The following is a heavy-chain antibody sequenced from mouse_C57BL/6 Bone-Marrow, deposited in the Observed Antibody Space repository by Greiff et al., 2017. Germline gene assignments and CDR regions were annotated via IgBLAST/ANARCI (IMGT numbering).Heavy chain of an antibody. CDR1: GFTFSSYG. Sequence: EVQVVESGGDLVKPGGSLKLSCAASGFTFSSYGMSWVRQTPDKRLEWVATISSGGSYTYYPDSVKGRFTISRDNAKNTLYLQMSSLKSEDTAMYYCARRGGYDGFAYWGQGTLVTVSA. CDR3: ARRGGYDGFAY. D-gene: IGHD2-2*01. V-gene: IGHV5-6*01. J-gene: IGHJ3*01. CDR2: ISSGGSYT.